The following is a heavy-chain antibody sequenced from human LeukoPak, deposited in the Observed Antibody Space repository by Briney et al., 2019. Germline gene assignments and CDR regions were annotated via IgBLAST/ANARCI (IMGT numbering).Heavy chain of an antibody. CDR2: ISGSGGGT. V-gene: IGHV3-23*01. CDR3: AKHSSSWHYFDY. CDR1: GFTFSTYG. Sequence: GGSLRLSCAASGFTFSTYGMTWVRQAPGKGLGWVSAISGSGGGTYFADSVKGRFTISRDNSKNTLYLQMNSLRAEDTAVYYCAKHSSSWHYFDYWGQGTLVTVSS. D-gene: IGHD6-13*01. J-gene: IGHJ4*02.